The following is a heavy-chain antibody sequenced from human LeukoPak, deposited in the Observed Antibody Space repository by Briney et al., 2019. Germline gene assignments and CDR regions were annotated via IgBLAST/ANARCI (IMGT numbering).Heavy chain of an antibody. CDR1: GFTFSSYA. D-gene: IGHD5-24*01. V-gene: IGHV3-21*01. CDR2: ISSSSSYI. Sequence: GGSLRLSCAASGFTFSSYAMSWVRQAPGKGLEWVSSISSSSSYIYYADSVKGRFTISRDNAKNSLYLQMNSLRAEDTAVYYCARDSYNNVDYWGQGTLVTVSS. CDR3: ARDSYNNVDY. J-gene: IGHJ4*02.